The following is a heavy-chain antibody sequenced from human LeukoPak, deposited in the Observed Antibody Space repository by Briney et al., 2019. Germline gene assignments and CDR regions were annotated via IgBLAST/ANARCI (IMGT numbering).Heavy chain of an antibody. D-gene: IGHD6-13*01. CDR3: ARDREYSSSWYDPYFDY. J-gene: IGHJ4*02. CDR1: GGTFSSYA. V-gene: IGHV1-69*04. Sequence: ASVKVSCKASGGTFSSYAISWVRQAPGRGLEWMGRIIPILGIANYAQKFQGRVTITADKSTSTAYMELSSLRSEDTAVYYCARDREYSSSWYDPYFDYWGQGTLVTVSS. CDR2: IIPILGIA.